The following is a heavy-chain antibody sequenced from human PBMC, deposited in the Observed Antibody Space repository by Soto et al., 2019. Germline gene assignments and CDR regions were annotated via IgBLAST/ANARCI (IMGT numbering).Heavy chain of an antibody. V-gene: IGHV1-24*01. CDR1: GYTLTELS. J-gene: IGHJ5*02. D-gene: IGHD2-2*01. CDR2: FDPEDGET. Sequence: ASVKVSCKVSGYTLTELSMHWVRQAPGKGLEWMGGFDPEDGETIYAQKFQGRVTMTEDTSTDTAYMELSSLRSEDTAVYYCATFPPPESLPADISRGWFDPWGQGTLVTVSS. CDR3: ATFPPPESLPADISRGWFDP.